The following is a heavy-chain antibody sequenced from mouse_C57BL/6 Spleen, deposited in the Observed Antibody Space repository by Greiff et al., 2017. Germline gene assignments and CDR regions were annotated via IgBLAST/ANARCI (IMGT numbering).Heavy chain of an antibody. Sequence: VQLKQSGPELVKPGASVKISCKASGYTFTDYYMNWVQQSHGKSLEWIGDINPNNGGTSYNQKFKGKATLTVDKSSSTAYMELRSLTSEDSAVYYCARSRTVVARGYAMDYWGQGTSVTVSS. D-gene: IGHD1-1*01. CDR3: ARSRTVVARGYAMDY. CDR1: GYTFTDYY. V-gene: IGHV1-26*01. J-gene: IGHJ4*01. CDR2: INPNNGGT.